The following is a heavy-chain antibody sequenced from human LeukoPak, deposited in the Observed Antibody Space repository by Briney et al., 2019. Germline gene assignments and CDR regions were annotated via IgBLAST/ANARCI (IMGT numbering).Heavy chain of an antibody. CDR1: GGTFSSYA. J-gene: IGHJ6*02. CDR3: ARGAFYDILTGYQTYYYGMDV. V-gene: IGHV1-69*04. CDR2: IIPILGIA. D-gene: IGHD3-9*01. Sequence: SVKVSCKASGGTFSSYAISWVRQAPGQGLEWMGRIIPILGIANYAQKFQGRVTITADKSTSTAYMELSSLRSEDTAVYYCARGAFYDILTGYQTYYYGMDVWGQGTTVIVSS.